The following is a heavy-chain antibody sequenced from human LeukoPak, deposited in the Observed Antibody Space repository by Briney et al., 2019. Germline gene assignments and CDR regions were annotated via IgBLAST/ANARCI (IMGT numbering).Heavy chain of an antibody. CDR2: IRPEAGEP. J-gene: IGHJ4*02. CDR1: GFGLSVLS. CDR3: STDSGRSYFYFDF. V-gene: IGHV1-24*01. D-gene: IGHD3-10*01. Sequence: ASVKVSCKISGFGLSVLSIHWMRQAPGKGLEWVGGIRPEAGEPIFAQKFRGRVTITEDTFTDTGYLELRGLTSEDTAVYYCSTDSGRSYFYFDFWGQGTLVTVSS.